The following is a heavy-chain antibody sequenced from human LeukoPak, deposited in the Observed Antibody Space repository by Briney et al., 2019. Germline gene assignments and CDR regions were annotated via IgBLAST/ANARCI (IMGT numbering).Heavy chain of an antibody. CDR1: GFTFSNYA. V-gene: IGHV3-23*01. CDR2: FSGSGGST. J-gene: IGHJ4*02. D-gene: IGHD3-22*01. CDR3: AKGDYYDSSGYYYFDY. Sequence: PGGSLRLSCAASGFTFSNYAMSWVRQAPGKGLEWVSAFSGSGGSTYYADSVKGRFTISRDNSKNTLYLQMNSLRAEDTAVYYCAKGDYYDSSGYYYFDYWGQGTLVTVSS.